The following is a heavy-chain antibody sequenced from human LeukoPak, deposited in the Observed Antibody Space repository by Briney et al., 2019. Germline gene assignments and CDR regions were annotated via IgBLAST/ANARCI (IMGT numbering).Heavy chain of an antibody. D-gene: IGHD2-21*02. CDR2: ISGSGGST. V-gene: IGHV3-23*01. Sequence: GGSLRLSCAASGFTFSSYAMSWVRQAPGKGLEWVSAISGSGGSTYYADSMKGRFTISRDSSKNTLYLQMDSLRAEDTAVYYCASQRGRRHIVVVTAIGRHDSFDIWGQGTMVTVSS. CDR3: ASQRGRRHIVVVTAIGRHDSFDI. CDR1: GFTFSSYA. J-gene: IGHJ3*02.